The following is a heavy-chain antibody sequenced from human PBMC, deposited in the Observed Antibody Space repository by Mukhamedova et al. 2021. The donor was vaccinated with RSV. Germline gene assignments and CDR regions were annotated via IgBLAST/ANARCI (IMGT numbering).Heavy chain of an antibody. Sequence: IRQPPGKGLEWIGYIYYSGSTNYNPSLKSRVTISVDTSKNQFSLKLSSVTAADTAVYYCARQSSSWYAWGQGTLVTVSS. CDR2: IYYSGST. D-gene: IGHD6-13*01. V-gene: IGHV4-59*08. J-gene: IGHJ5*02. CDR3: ARQSSSWYA.